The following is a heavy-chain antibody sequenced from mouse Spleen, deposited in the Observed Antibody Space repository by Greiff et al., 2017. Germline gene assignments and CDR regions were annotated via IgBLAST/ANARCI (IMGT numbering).Heavy chain of an antibody. CDR2: IYPGSGST. Sequence: QVQLQQPGAELVMPGASVKMSCKASGYTFTSYWITWVKQRPGQGLEWIGDIYPGSGSTNYNEKFKSKATLTVDTSSSTAYMQLSSLTSEDSAVYYCASLTGTWGYWYFDVWGAGTTVTVSS. CDR1: GYTFTSYW. V-gene: IGHV1-55*01. J-gene: IGHJ1*01. CDR3: ASLTGTWGYWYFDV. D-gene: IGHD4-1*01.